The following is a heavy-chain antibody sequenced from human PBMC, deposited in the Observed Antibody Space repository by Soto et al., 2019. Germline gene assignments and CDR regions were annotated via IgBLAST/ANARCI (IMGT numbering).Heavy chain of an antibody. Sequence: SETLSLTCAVSGGSISSSNWWSWVRQPPGKGLEWIGEIYHSGSTYYNPSLKSRVTISVDTSKNQFSLKLSSVTAADTAVYYCARDYDSSGDYWGQGTLVTVSS. CDR3: ARDYDSSGDY. J-gene: IGHJ4*02. CDR2: IYHSGST. V-gene: IGHV4-4*02. D-gene: IGHD3-22*01. CDR1: GGSISSSNW.